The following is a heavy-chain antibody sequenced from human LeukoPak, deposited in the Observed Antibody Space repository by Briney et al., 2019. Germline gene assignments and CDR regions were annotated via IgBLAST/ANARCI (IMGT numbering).Heavy chain of an antibody. CDR2: ISTGGAT. Sequence: GGSLRLSCAASGFTFSSYEMNWVRQAPGKGLEWLSYISTGGATYYADSVKGRFTISRDNAKNSLYLQMNSLRAEDTAVYYCAELGITMIGGVWGKGTTVTISS. J-gene: IGHJ6*04. CDR1: GFTFSSYE. V-gene: IGHV3-48*03. D-gene: IGHD3-10*02. CDR3: AELGITMIGGV.